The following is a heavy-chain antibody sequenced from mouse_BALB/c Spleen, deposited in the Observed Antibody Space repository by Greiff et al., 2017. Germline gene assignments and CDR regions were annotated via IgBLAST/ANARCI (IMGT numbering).Heavy chain of an antibody. CDR3: ARGGGLYYYGTSFYAMDY. CDR2: ISSGGST. D-gene: IGHD1-1*01. CDR1: GFTFSSYA. Sequence: EVMLVESGGGLVKPGGSLKLSCAASGFTFSSYAMSWVRQTPEKRLEWVASISSGGSTYYPDSVKGRFTISRDNARNILYLQMSSLRSEDTAMYYCARGGGLYYYGTSFYAMDYWGQGTSVTVSS. V-gene: IGHV5-6-5*01. J-gene: IGHJ4*01.